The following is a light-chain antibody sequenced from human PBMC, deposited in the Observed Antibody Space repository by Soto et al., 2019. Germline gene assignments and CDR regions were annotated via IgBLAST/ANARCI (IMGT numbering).Light chain of an antibody. CDR1: QSVSNK. Sequence: ERVVTQSPATLSVSPGGRVTLCCRASQSVSNKVAWYQHKPGQAPRLLIYDTSTRAAGTPARFTGSGSGTDFTLTISSLQSEDFAVYYCQQYNTWRSISFGQGTRLEIK. J-gene: IGKJ5*01. CDR3: QQYNTWRSIS. CDR2: DTS. V-gene: IGKV3-15*01.